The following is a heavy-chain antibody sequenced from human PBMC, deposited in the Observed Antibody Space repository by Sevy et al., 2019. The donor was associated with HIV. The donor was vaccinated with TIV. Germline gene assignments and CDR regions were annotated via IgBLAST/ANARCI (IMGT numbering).Heavy chain of an antibody. J-gene: IGHJ6*02. D-gene: IGHD3-3*01. V-gene: IGHV1-8*01. Sequence: SVKVSCEAFGYTFTSYDINWVRQAPGQGLEWMGWMSPNTGATGFAQKFQGRVTLTRNKSITTAYMELSSLTYEDTAVYYCARGGNGDFWSYEYYYYGMDVWGQGTTVTVSS. CDR2: MSPNTGAT. CDR1: GYTFTSYD. CDR3: ARGGNGDFWSYEYYYYGMDV.